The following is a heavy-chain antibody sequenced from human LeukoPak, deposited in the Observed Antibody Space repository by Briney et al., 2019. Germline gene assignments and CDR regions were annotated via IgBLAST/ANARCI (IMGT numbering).Heavy chain of an antibody. J-gene: IGHJ3*02. Sequence: PSQTLSLTCTVSGGSISSGSYYWSWIRQPAGKGLEWIGRIYTSGSTNYNPSLKSRVTISVDTSKNQFSLKLSSVTAADTAVYYCASTVTSQDAFDIWGQGTMVTVSS. CDR1: GGSISSGSYY. D-gene: IGHD2-2*01. CDR2: IYTSGST. V-gene: IGHV4-61*02. CDR3: ASTVTSQDAFDI.